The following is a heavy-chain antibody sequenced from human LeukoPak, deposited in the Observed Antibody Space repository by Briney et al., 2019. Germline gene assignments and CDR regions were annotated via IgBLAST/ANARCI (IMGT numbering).Heavy chain of an antibody. V-gene: IGHV3-23*01. CDR3: AKVGNNGYFDF. J-gene: IGHJ4*02. CDR1: GFAFSNYA. CDR2: ISGSGGST. D-gene: IGHD1-26*01. Sequence: PGGSLRLSCAASGFAFSNYAMSWVRQAPGKGLEWVSGISGSGGSTYYAVSVKGRFTLSRDNSKNTLYLQMDSLRVEDTAVYYCAKVGNNGYFDFWGQGTLVTVSS.